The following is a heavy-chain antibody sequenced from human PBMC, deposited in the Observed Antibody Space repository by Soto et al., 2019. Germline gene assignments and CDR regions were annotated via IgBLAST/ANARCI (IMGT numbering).Heavy chain of an antibody. CDR2: ISYDGSNK. D-gene: IGHD3-22*01. Sequence: GGSLRLSCAASGFTFSSYGMHWVRQAPGKGLEWVAVISYDGSNKYYADSVKGRFTISRDNSKNTLYLQMNSLRAEDTAVYYCAKDETMIVVVITEWGQGTMFMSPQ. CDR1: GFTFSSYG. V-gene: IGHV3-30*18. CDR3: AKDETMIVVVITE. J-gene: IGHJ4*02.